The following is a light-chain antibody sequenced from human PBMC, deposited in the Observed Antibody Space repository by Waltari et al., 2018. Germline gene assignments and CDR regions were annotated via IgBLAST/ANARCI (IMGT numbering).Light chain of an antibody. CDR1: SSDVGGYNY. J-gene: IGLJ3*02. CDR2: VVS. CDR3: SSYTSSRTRV. V-gene: IGLV2-14*01. Sequence: QSALTQPASVSGSPGQSITISCTGTSSDVGGYNYVSWYQQHPGKAPKLMIYVVSNRPSGVSNRFSGSKSANTASLTISGLQAEDEADYYCSSYTSSRTRVFGGGTKLTVL.